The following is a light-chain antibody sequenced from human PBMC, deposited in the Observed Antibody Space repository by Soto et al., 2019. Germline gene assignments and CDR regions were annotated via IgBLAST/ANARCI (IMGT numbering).Light chain of an antibody. CDR2: GAS. J-gene: IGKJ1*01. CDR1: QSVSSN. V-gene: IGKV3-15*01. Sequence: EIVMTQSPATLSVSPGERATLSCRASQSVSSNLAWYQQKPGQAPRLLIYGASTRATGTPSRFRGSGSGTDFTLTISSLEPEDFGVYYGQQYSNRPRTFRQGTKVEIK. CDR3: QQYSNRPRT.